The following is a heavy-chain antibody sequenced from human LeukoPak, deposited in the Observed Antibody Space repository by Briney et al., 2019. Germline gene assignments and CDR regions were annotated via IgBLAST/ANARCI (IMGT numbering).Heavy chain of an antibody. CDR2: IYYSGST. J-gene: IGHJ3*02. D-gene: IGHD3-10*01. CDR3: ARGSYYGSGTPGDI. Sequence: TSETLSLTCTVSGGSISSYYWSWIRQPPGKGLEWIGYIYYSGSTNYNPSLKSRVTISVDTSKNQFSLKLSSVTAADTAVYYCARGSYYGSGTPGDIWGQGTMVTVSS. V-gene: IGHV4-59*01. CDR1: GGSISSYY.